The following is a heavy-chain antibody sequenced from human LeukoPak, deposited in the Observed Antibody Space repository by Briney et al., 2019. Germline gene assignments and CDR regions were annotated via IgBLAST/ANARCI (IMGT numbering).Heavy chain of an antibody. Sequence: GVSLKISCKGSGYSFTNYWIVCVRHMPGKGLEWMEHIYPGDSDTRYSPSFQGQVTISADKSISTAYLQWSSLKASDTAMYYCAKVNSGTYSGYFDYWGQGTLVTVSS. CDR2: IYPGDSDT. D-gene: IGHD1-26*01. CDR3: AKVNSGTYSGYFDY. J-gene: IGHJ4*02. CDR1: GYSFTNYW. V-gene: IGHV5-51*01.